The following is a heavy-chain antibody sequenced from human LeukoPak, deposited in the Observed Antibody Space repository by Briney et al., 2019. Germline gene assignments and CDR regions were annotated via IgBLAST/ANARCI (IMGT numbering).Heavy chain of an antibody. J-gene: IGHJ4*02. CDR3: ARELFGSGSCPHY. CDR1: GFTFSNYA. Sequence: GGSLRLSCTAPGFTFSNYAIHRIRQAPGKGLEWVVLVWHDGSNGYYADSVKGRFTTSRDNSKNTVYLQMNSLRAEDTAVYYCARELFGSGSCPHYWGQGTLVTVSS. CDR2: VWHDGSNG. D-gene: IGHD3-10*01. V-gene: IGHV3-33*01.